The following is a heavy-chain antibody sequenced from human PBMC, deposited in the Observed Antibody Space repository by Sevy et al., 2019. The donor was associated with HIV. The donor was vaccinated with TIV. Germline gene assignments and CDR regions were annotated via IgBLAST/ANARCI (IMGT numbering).Heavy chain of an antibody. CDR1: GFTFSSYE. V-gene: IGHV3-48*03. CDR3: AIESVQHKYYYYYGMDV. CDR2: ISSSGSTI. J-gene: IGHJ6*02. Sequence: GGSLRLSCAASGFTFSSYEMNWVRQAPGKGLEWVSYISSSGSTIYYADSVKGRFTISRDNAKNSLYLQMNSLRAEDTAVYYCAIESVQHKYYYYYGMDVWGQGTTVTVSS.